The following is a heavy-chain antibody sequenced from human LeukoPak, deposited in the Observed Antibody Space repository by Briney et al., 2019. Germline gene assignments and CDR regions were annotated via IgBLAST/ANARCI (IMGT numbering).Heavy chain of an antibody. D-gene: IGHD2/OR15-2a*01. J-gene: IGHJ3*02. Sequence: GGSLRLSCAASGFTFSSYWMSWVRQAPGKGLERVGNINQGGSEKYYVDSVKGRFTISRDNAKNSLFLQMDSLRAEDTAVYYCARISKYALDIWGQGTMVTVSS. CDR3: ARISKYALDI. CDR2: INQGGSEK. CDR1: GFTFSSYW. V-gene: IGHV3-7*04.